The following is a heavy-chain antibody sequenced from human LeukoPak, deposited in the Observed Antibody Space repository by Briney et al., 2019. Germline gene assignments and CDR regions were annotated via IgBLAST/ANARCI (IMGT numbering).Heavy chain of an antibody. CDR2: ISSSSSTI. J-gene: IGHJ4*02. CDR1: GFTFSSYS. D-gene: IGHD2-15*01. V-gene: IGHV3-48*04. CDR3: ARAPDDIVVVVAATGWADY. Sequence: GGSLRLSCAASGFTFSSYSMNWVRQAPGKGLEWVSYISSSSSTIYYADSVKGRFTISRGNARNSLYLQMNSLRAEDTAVYYCARAPDDIVVVVAATGWADYWGQGTLVTVSS.